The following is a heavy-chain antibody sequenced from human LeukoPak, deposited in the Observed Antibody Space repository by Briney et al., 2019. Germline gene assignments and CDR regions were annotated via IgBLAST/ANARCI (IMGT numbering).Heavy chain of an antibody. D-gene: IGHD7-27*01. J-gene: IGHJ4*02. V-gene: IGHV4-4*07. Sequence: PSETLSLTCTVSGGSFSTFHWSWIRHSAGKGLEWFGRISASGDAYYNPSLKSQFTMSLDTSKNPFSLKLTSVTAADTAVYYCARDPQGSWGFFDSWGQGTLVTVSS. CDR1: GGSFSTFH. CDR2: ISASGDA. CDR3: ARDPQGSWGFFDS.